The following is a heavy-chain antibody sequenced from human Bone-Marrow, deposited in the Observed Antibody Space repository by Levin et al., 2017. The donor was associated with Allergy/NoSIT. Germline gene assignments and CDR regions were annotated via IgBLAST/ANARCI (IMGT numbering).Heavy chain of an antibody. V-gene: IGHV4-59*01. CDR3: ARLLSNSRNLYNWFDP. CDR1: GGSMSNYY. D-gene: IGHD2/OR15-2a*01. CDR2: IYFTGSI. Sequence: SETLSLTCTVSGGSMSNYYWSWIRQPPGKGLEWMGYIYFTGSINYNPSLKSRVSISVDAPKNQFSLNLSSVTAADTAVYYCARLLSNSRNLYNWFDPWGQGTLVTVSS. J-gene: IGHJ5*02.